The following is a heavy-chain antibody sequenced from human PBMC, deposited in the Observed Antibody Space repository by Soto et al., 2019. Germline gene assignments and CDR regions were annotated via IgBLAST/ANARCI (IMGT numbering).Heavy chain of an antibody. Sequence: ASVKVSCKASGYTFTGYYMHWVRQAPGQGLEWMGWINPNSGGTNYAQKFQGRVTMTRDTSISTAYMELSRLRSDDTAVYYCASGREYCSSSSCSISGYSDYWGQGTLVTVSS. V-gene: IGHV1-2*02. CDR1: GYTFTGYY. CDR3: ASGREYCSSSSCSISGYSDY. D-gene: IGHD2-2*01. J-gene: IGHJ4*02. CDR2: INPNSGGT.